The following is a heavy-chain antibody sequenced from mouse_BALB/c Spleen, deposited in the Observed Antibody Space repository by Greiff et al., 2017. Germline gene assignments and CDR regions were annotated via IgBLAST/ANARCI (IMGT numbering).Heavy chain of an antibody. CDR3: ARVRLGFAY. D-gene: IGHD2-12*01. CDR2: ISSGGSYT. J-gene: IGHJ3*01. CDR1: GFTFSSFG. Sequence: EVQVVESGGGLVQPGGSRKLSCAASGFTFSSFGMHWVRQSPEKRLEWVAEISSGGSYTYYPDTVTGRFTISRDNAKSTLYLEMSSLRSEDTAMYYCARVRLGFAYWGQGTLVTVSA. V-gene: IGHV5-9-4*01.